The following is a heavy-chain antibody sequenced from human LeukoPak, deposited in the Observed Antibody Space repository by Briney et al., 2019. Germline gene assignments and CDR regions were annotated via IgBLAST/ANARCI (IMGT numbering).Heavy chain of an antibody. D-gene: IGHD5-12*01. V-gene: IGHV3-74*01. Sequence: GGSLRLSCAASGFTFSSYWMHWVRQAPGKGLVWVSRINSDGSSTSYADSVKGRFTISRDNAKNSLYLQMNSLRAEDTAVYYCARDALPPKYSGYDRDDYWGQGTLVTVSS. J-gene: IGHJ4*02. CDR2: INSDGSST. CDR3: ARDALPPKYSGYDRDDY. CDR1: GFTFSSYW.